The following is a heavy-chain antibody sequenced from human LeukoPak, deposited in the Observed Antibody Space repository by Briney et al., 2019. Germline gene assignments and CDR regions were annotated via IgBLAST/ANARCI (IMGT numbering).Heavy chain of an antibody. Sequence: GGSLRLSCAASGFTFSSYAMHWVRQAPGKGLEWVAVISYDGSNKYYADSVKGRFTISRDNSKNTLYLQMNSLRAEDTAVYYCARDQEEPTVTFDYWGQGTLVTVSS. J-gene: IGHJ4*02. D-gene: IGHD4-17*01. CDR2: ISYDGSNK. V-gene: IGHV3-30*04. CDR1: GFTFSSYA. CDR3: ARDQEEPTVTFDY.